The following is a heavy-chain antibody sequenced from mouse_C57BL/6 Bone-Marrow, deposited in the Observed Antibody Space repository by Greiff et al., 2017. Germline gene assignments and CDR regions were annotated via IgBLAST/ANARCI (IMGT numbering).Heavy chain of an antibody. Sequence: ESGPGLVKPSQSLSLTCSVTGYSITSGYYWNWIRQFPGNKLEWMGYISYDGSNNYNPSLKNRISITRDTSKNQFFLKLNSVTTEDTATYYCAREGDYYYGSSYVDYWGQGTTLTVSS. V-gene: IGHV3-6*01. CDR2: ISYDGSN. D-gene: IGHD1-1*01. CDR1: GYSITSGYY. J-gene: IGHJ2*01. CDR3: AREGDYYYGSSYVDY.